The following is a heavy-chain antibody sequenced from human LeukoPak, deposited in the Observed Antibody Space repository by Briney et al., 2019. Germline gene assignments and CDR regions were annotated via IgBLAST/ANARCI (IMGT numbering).Heavy chain of an antibody. CDR2: LRSGGNDK. CDR1: GFSFSTAD. CDR3: AKDLFGSASYEY. D-gene: IGHD3-10*01. V-gene: IGHV3-30*02. Sequence: GGSLRLSCAASGFSFSTADMHWVRQAPGKGLEWVAFLRSGGNDKYYAGSVKGRFTISRDNSKNTLFLQMNSLRAEDTAVYYCAKDLFGSASYEYWGQGTLVTVSS. J-gene: IGHJ4*02.